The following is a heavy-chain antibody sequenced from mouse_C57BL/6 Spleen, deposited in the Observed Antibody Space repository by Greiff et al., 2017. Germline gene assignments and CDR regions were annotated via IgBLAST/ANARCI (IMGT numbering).Heavy chain of an antibody. D-gene: IGHD2-5*01. Sequence: VKLMESGPELVKPGASVKISCKASGYAFSSSWMNWVKQRPGKGLEWIGRIYPGDGDTNYNGKFKGKATLTADKSSSTAYMQLSSLTSEDSAVYFCARRYSNYWYFDVWGTGTTVTVSS. CDR1: GYAFSSSW. CDR2: IYPGDGDT. CDR3: ARRYSNYWYFDV. J-gene: IGHJ1*03. V-gene: IGHV1-82*01.